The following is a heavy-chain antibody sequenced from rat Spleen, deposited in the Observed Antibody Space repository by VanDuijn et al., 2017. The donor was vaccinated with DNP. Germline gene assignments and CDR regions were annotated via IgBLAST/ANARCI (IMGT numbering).Heavy chain of an antibody. CDR1: GFKLNDYW. Sequence: EVKLVESGGGLVQPGRSLKLSCAASGFKLNDYWMGWVRQAPGKELEWIGEINKDSSTINYTPSLKDKFTISRDNAQNTLYLQMSKLGSDDTAIYYCARAGWHGWLAYWGQGTLVTVSS. D-gene: IGHD1-11*01. CDR2: INKDSSTI. J-gene: IGHJ3*01. V-gene: IGHV4-2*01. CDR3: ARAGWHGWLAY.